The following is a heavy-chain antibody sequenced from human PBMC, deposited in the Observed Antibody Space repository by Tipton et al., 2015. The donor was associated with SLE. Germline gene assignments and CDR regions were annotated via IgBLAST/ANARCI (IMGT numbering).Heavy chain of an antibody. CDR2: ISYSGST. D-gene: IGHD1-1*01. J-gene: IGHJ6*03. V-gene: IGHV4-59*01. CDR1: GGSISSYY. Sequence: TLSLTCTVSGGSISSYYWSWIRQPPGKGLEWIGYISYSGSTNYNPSLKSRVTISVDTSKNQFSLKLSSVTAADTAVYYCARAGLASPFYYYMAVWGKGTTVTVSS. CDR3: ARAGLASPFYYYMAV.